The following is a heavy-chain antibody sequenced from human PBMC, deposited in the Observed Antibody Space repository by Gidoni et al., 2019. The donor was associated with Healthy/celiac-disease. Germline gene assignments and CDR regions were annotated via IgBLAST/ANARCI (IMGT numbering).Heavy chain of an antibody. CDR2: IWYDGSNK. V-gene: IGHV3-33*01. D-gene: IGHD6-25*01. CDR3: TGIAAN. Sequence: APGKGLEWVAVIWYDGSNKYYAASVKGRFTISRNKSKNTLYLQMNSLRAEDTAVYYCTGIAANWGQGTLVTVSS. J-gene: IGHJ4*02.